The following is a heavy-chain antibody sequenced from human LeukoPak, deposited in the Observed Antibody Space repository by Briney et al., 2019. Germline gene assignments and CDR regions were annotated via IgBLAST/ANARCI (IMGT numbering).Heavy chain of an antibody. Sequence: GESLQISCTASGFTFINYGMNWVRQAPGKGLEWLSYISSSSSTIYYAHSVKGRFTISRDNAKNSLYLQMNSLRDEDTAVYYCARVVVAANPDAFDIWGQGTMVTVSS. CDR1: GFTFINYG. CDR2: ISSSSSTI. D-gene: IGHD2-15*01. V-gene: IGHV3-48*02. J-gene: IGHJ3*02. CDR3: ARVVVAANPDAFDI.